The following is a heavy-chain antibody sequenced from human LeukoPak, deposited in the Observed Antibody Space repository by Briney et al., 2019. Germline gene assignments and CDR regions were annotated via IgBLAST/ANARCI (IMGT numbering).Heavy chain of an antibody. V-gene: IGHV4-39*07. J-gene: IGHJ4*02. CDR1: GGSISSSSYY. Sequence: SETLSLTCTVSGGSISSSSYYWGWIRQPPGKGLEWIGSIYYSGSTYYNPSLKSRVTISVDTSKNQFSLKLSSVTAADTAVYYCAKDKGTIFGVPDYWGQGTLVTVSS. CDR2: IYYSGST. CDR3: AKDKGTIFGVPDY. D-gene: IGHD3-3*01.